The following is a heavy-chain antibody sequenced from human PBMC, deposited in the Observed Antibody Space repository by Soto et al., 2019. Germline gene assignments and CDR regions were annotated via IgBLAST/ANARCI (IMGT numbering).Heavy chain of an antibody. D-gene: IGHD3-3*01. J-gene: IGHJ5*02. CDR3: ARADYDFWSGPPQNWFDP. V-gene: IGHV4-59*08. Sequence: SETLSLTCTVSGGSISSYYWSWIRQPPGKGLEWIGYIYYSGSTNYNPSLKSRVTISVDTSKNQFSLKLGSVTAADTAVYYCARADYDFWSGPPQNWFDPWGQGTLVTVSS. CDR2: IYYSGST. CDR1: GGSISSYY.